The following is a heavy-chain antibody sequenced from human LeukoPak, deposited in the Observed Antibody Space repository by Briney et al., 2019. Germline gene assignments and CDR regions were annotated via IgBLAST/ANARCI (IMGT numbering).Heavy chain of an antibody. J-gene: IGHJ4*02. CDR2: ISYDGSNK. V-gene: IGHV3-30*03. CDR1: GFTFSSYV. D-gene: IGHD1-26*01. CDR3: ARGTKRSRWELSY. Sequence: GGSLRLSCAASGFTFSSYVMHWVRQAPGKGLEWVAVISYDGSNKYYADSVKGRFTISRDNSKNTLYLQMNSLRAEDTAVYYCARGTKRSRWELSYWGQGTLVTVSS.